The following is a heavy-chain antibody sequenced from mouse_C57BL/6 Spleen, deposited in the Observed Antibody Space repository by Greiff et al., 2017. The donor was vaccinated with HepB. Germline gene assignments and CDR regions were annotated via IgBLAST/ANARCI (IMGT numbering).Heavy chain of an antibody. Sequence: RVEPGASVKISCKASGYAFSSSWMNWVKQRPGKGLEWIGRIYPGDGDTNYNGKFKGKATLTADKSSSTAYMQLSSLTSEDSAVYFCARSCFRFDYAMDYWGQGTSVTVSS. CDR2: IYPGDGDT. CDR3: ARSCFRFDYAMDY. J-gene: IGHJ4*01. CDR1: GYAFSSSW. V-gene: IGHV1-82*01.